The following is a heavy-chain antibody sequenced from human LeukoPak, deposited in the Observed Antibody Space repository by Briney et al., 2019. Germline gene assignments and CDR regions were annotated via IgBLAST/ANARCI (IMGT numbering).Heavy chain of an antibody. CDR1: GFTLSSYW. D-gene: IGHD3-22*01. CDR2: ISGSGGST. Sequence: GGSLKLSCAASGFTLSSYWMTWVRQAPGKGLEWVSAISGSGGSTYYADSVKGRFTISRDNSKNTLYLQMNSLRAEDTAVYYCARTIYDSSGYYYVGYFDYWGQGTLVTVSS. J-gene: IGHJ4*02. V-gene: IGHV3-23*01. CDR3: ARTIYDSSGYYYVGYFDY.